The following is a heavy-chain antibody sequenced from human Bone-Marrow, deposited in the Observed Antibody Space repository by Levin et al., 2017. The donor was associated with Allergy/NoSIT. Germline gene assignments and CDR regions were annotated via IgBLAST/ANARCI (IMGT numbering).Heavy chain of an antibody. CDR3: GKAGLYPAGPRFDH. V-gene: IGHV3-9*01. CDR2: ISWNSGSI. J-gene: IGHJ4*02. CDR1: GFTLDDYA. Sequence: LSLTCATSGFTLDDYAMHWVRQAPGKGLEWVSGISWNSGSIGYADSVKGRFTISRDNAGNSLYLVMNSLRAEDTALYYCGKAGLYPAGPRFDHWGQGTLVTVSS. D-gene: IGHD2/OR15-2a*01.